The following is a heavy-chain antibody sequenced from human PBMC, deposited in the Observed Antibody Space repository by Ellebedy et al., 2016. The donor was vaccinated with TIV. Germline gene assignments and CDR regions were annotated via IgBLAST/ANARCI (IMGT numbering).Heavy chain of an antibody. J-gene: IGHJ4*02. V-gene: IGHV3-33*06. D-gene: IGHD2-15*01. CDR2: IWYDGSNK. Sequence: GESLKISCAASGFTFSRYAMNWVRQAPGKGLEWVAAIWYDGSNKYYAGSVKGRFTISRDNSKNTLYLQMNSRRAEDTAVYYCAKNGGSREYEWWGQGTLVTVSS. CDR1: GFTFSRYA. CDR3: AKNGGSREYEW.